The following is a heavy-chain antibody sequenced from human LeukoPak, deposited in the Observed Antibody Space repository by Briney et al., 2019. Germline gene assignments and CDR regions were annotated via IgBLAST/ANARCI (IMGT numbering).Heavy chain of an antibody. J-gene: IGHJ4*02. CDR3: ARDQEGFDY. CDR1: GYTFTGYY. Sequence: EASVKVSCKASGYTFTGYYIHWVRQAPAQGLEWMGMIYPRDGSTSYAQKFQGRVTVTRDTSTSTVHMELSGLRSEDTAVYYCARDQEGFDYWGQGTLVTVSS. V-gene: IGHV1-46*01. CDR2: IYPRDGST.